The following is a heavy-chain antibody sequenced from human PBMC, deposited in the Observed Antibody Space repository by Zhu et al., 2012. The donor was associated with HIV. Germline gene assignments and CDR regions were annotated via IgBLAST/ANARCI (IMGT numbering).Heavy chain of an antibody. J-gene: IGHJ4*02. CDR3: AGDKVGAATGLAY. CDR2: IYYSGST. V-gene: IGHV4-39*07. Sequence: QVQLQESGPGLVKPSETLSLTCTVSGGSISSSSYYWGWIRQPPGKGLEWIGSIYYSGSTYYNPSLKSRVTISVDTSKNQFSLKLSSVTAADTAVYYCAGDKVGAATGLAYWGQGTLVTVSS. D-gene: IGHD1-26*01. CDR1: GGSISSSSYY.